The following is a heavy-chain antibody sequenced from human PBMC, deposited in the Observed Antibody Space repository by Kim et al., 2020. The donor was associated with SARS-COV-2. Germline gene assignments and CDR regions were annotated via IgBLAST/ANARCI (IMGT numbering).Heavy chain of an antibody. D-gene: IGHD3-22*01. Sequence: GGSLRLSCAASGFTFSDYYMSWIRQAPGKGLEWVSYISSSGSTIYYADSVKGRFTISRDNAKNSLYLQMNSLRAEDTAVYYCASSPYYDRGSNAFDIWGQGTMVTVSS. CDR1: GFTFSDYY. CDR3: ASSPYYDRGSNAFDI. V-gene: IGHV3-11*01. CDR2: ISSSGSTI. J-gene: IGHJ3*02.